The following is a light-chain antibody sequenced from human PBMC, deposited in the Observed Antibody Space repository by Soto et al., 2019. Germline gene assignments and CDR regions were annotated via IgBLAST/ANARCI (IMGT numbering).Light chain of an antibody. CDR1: QSVSSS. CDR2: DTS. Sequence: EIVLTQSPATLSLPPGERATLSCRASQSVSSSLAWYQQKPGQAPRLLIYDTSNRATGIPARFSGSGSGTDFTLTISSLEPEDFAVYYCQQRSNWPLTFGGGTKVDIK. J-gene: IGKJ4*01. V-gene: IGKV3-11*01. CDR3: QQRSNWPLT.